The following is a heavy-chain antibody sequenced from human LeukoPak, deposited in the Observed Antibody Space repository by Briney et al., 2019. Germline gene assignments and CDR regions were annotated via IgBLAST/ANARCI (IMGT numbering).Heavy chain of an antibody. CDR1: GGSISSDY. Sequence: SETLSLTCTVSGGSISSDYWSWIRQPPGKGLEWIGYIHYSGITNYNPSLKSRVTMSVDTSKNLFSLRLSSVTAADTAVYYCARVGCSGGSCYRSRGAFDIWGQGTMVTVSS. J-gene: IGHJ3*02. CDR2: IHYSGIT. CDR3: ARVGCSGGSCYRSRGAFDI. D-gene: IGHD2-15*01. V-gene: IGHV4-59*12.